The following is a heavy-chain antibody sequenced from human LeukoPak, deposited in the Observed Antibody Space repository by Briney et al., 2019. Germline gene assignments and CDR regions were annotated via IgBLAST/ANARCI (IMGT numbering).Heavy chain of an antibody. CDR2: IYYSGST. V-gene: IGHV4-59*01. J-gene: IGHJ6*02. D-gene: IGHD3-22*01. Sequence: PSETLSFTCTVSGGSISSYYWSWIRQPPGKGLEWIGYIYYSGSTNYNPSLKSRVTISVDTSKNQFSLKLSSVTAADTAVYYCARVYYAPTGNGMDVWGQGTTVTVSS. CDR1: GGSISSYY. CDR3: ARVYYAPTGNGMDV.